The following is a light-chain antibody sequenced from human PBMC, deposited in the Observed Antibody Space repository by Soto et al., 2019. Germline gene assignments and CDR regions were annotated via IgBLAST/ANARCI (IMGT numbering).Light chain of an antibody. CDR3: CSYAGSYTFGA. CDR2: DVS. V-gene: IGLV2-11*01. Sequence: ALTQPRSVSGSPGQSVTISCTGTSSDVGGYNYVSWYQQHPGKAPKLMIYDVSQRPSGVPDRFSGSKSGNTASMTISGLQTDDEADYYCCSYAGSYTFGAFGGGTKLTVL. J-gene: IGLJ2*01. CDR1: SSDVGGYNY.